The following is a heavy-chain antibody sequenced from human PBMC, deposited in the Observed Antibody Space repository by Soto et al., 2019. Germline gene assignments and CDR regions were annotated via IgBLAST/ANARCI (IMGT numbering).Heavy chain of an antibody. V-gene: IGHV3-53*01. Sequence: QAGGSLRLSCAASGFTVSSNYMSWVRQAPGKGLEWVSVIYSGGSTYYADSVKGRFTISRDNSKNTLYLQMNSLRAEDTAVYYCARWSSSSIGEDYWGQGTLVTVSS. CDR2: IYSGGST. CDR1: GFTVSSNY. D-gene: IGHD6-6*01. J-gene: IGHJ4*02. CDR3: ARWSSSSIGEDY.